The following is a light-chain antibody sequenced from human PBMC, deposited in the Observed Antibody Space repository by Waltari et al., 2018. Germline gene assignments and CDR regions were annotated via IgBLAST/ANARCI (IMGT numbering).Light chain of an antibody. V-gene: IGKV3-11*01. CDR3: QQRSSWTPHT. J-gene: IGKJ2*01. CDR1: QSVGTY. CDR2: DAS. Sequence: EIVLTQSPATLSLSPGETATLPCRASQSVGTYLAWYQQKPGQAPRPLIYDASNRATGIPARFRGSGSGTDFTLTISSLEAEDFAVYFCQQRSSWTPHTFGQGARLEIK.